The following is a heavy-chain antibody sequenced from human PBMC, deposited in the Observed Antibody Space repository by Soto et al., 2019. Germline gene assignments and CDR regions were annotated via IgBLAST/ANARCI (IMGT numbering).Heavy chain of an antibody. J-gene: IGHJ4*02. CDR2: IYYSGST. D-gene: IGHD6-25*01. CDR1: RGSISSGTNH. CDR3: ARHEAGWYFDS. V-gene: IGHV4-39*01. Sequence: SETLSLTCTVSRGSISSGTNHWAWIRQPPGKGLECIANIYYSGSTFYNPSLKSRVTIARDTSKNRFSRKLRSVTAADTAVYYCARHEAGWYFDSWGQGTLVTVSS.